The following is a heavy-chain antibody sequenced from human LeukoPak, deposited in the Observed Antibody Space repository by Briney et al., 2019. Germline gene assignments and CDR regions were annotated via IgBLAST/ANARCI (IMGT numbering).Heavy chain of an antibody. V-gene: IGHV2-5*02. CDR1: GFSLSTSGVG. Sequence: SGPTLVNPTQTLTLTCTFSGFSLSTSGVGVDWIRQPPGKALEWLALIYWDDDKRYSPSLKSRLTITKDTSKNQVVLTMTNMDPVDTATYYCAHRRPYYDSSGYFRVSNAFDIWGQGTMVTVSS. CDR3: AHRRPYYDSSGYFRVSNAFDI. D-gene: IGHD3-22*01. J-gene: IGHJ3*02. CDR2: IYWDDDK.